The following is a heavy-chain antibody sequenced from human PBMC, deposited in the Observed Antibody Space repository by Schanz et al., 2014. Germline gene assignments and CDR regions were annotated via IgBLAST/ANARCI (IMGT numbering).Heavy chain of an antibody. Sequence: EVQMLQSGGGLVQPGGSLRLSCVISGFSVSSYAMSWVRQAPGKGLEWVSAMNESHSTIYYADSVRGRFTISRDNAENTLFLQMNSLRAEDTAVDYCARKVVATSGGYYDNWGQGTLXIVSS. J-gene: IGHJ4*02. CDR2: MNESHSTI. D-gene: IGHD5-12*01. CDR3: ARKVVATSGGYYDN. CDR1: GFSVSSYA. V-gene: IGHV3-23*01.